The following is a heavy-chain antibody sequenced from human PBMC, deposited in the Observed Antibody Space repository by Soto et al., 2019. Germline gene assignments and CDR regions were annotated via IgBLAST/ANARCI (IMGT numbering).Heavy chain of an antibody. CDR2: ISGSGGST. J-gene: IGHJ4*02. CDR3: AKGPLVIAVAGSDY. V-gene: IGHV3-23*01. D-gene: IGHD6-19*01. CDR1: GFTFSSYA. Sequence: EVQLLESGGGLVQPGGSLRLSCAASGFTFSSYAMSWVRQAPGKGLEWVSTISGSGGSTYYADSVKGRFTISRDNSKNTLYLQMTSLRAEDTAVYYCAKGPLVIAVAGSDYWGQGTLVTVSS.